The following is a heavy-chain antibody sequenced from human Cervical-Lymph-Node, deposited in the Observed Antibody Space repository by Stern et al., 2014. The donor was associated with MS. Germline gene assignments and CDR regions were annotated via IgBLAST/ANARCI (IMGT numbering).Heavy chain of an antibody. D-gene: IGHD4-11*01. J-gene: IGHJ5*01. CDR3: AKVNSAYSWFDY. V-gene: IGHV4-4*02. CDR1: GGSISNSNW. Sequence: QLQLQESGPGLVKPSGTLSLTCAVSGGSISNSNWWGWVRQTPGMGLEWIGEIYHSGTPNLRPPLKSRVTMSVDTSKNQLSQQLKSVTAADTAVYYCAKVNSAYSWFDYWGQGTLVTVSS. CDR2: IYHSGTP.